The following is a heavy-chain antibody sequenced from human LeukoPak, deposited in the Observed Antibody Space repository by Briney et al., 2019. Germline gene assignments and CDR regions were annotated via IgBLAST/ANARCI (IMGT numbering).Heavy chain of an antibody. CDR1: GFTFSDSF. Sequence: GGSLRLSCAASGFTFSDSFMSWIRQAPGKGLEWLAYINGSGSNLYYADAVRGRFTISRDSAKNSLYLQMNSLRAEDTAVYFCARRDYDSYFDYWGQGALVTVSS. D-gene: IGHD4-17*01. CDR2: INGSGSNL. V-gene: IGHV3-11*04. CDR3: ARRDYDSYFDY. J-gene: IGHJ4*02.